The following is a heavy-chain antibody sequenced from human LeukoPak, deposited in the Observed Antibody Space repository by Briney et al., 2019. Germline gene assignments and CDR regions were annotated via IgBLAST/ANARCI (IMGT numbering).Heavy chain of an antibody. CDR1: GFTFDNYG. V-gene: IGHV3-20*04. Sequence: GGSLRLSCAASGFTFDNYGMSWVRQAPGQGLEWVSGINWNGGNTGYVDSVKGRFTISRDNAKNSLYLQMNSLRVEDTALYYCARALSNYVDYYYYYYMDVWGKGTTVTVSS. D-gene: IGHD4-11*01. J-gene: IGHJ6*03. CDR2: INWNGGNT. CDR3: ARALSNYVDYYYYYYMDV.